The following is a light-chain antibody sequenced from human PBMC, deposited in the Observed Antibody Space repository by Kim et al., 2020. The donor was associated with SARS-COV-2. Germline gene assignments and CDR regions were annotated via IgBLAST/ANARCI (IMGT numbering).Light chain of an antibody. CDR3: LLYYGGAQV. Sequence: PGGNVTLTCASSTGAVTSGNYPNWFQQKPGQAPRALIYTTVNKHSWTPARFSGSLLGGKAALTLSGVQPEDEADYYCLLYYGGAQVFGGGTQLTVL. CDR2: TTV. V-gene: IGLV7-43*01. CDR1: TGAVTSGNY. J-gene: IGLJ2*01.